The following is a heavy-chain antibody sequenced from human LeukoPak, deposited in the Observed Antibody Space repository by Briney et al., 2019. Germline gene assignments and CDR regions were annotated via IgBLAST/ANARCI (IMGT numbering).Heavy chain of an antibody. D-gene: IGHD6-13*01. CDR2: ISWNSGSI. Sequence: GGSLRLSCAASGFTFDDYAMHWVRQAPGKGLEWVSGISWNSGSIGYADSVKGRFTISRDNAKNSLYLQMNSLRAEDMALYYCAKGLSSSWYGRLDYWGQGTLVTVSS. J-gene: IGHJ4*02. CDR1: GFTFDDYA. V-gene: IGHV3-9*03. CDR3: AKGLSSSWYGRLDY.